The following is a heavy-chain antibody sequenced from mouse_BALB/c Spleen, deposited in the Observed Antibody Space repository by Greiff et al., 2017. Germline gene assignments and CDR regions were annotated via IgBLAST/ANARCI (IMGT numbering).Heavy chain of an antibody. Sequence: EVNLVESGGGLVKPGGSLKLSCAASGFTFSDYYMYWVRQTPEKRLEWVATISDGGSYTYYPDSVKGRFTISRDNAKNNLYLQMSSLKSEDTAMYYCARDSSRYFDVWGAGTTVTVSS. J-gene: IGHJ1*01. D-gene: IGHD1-1*01. CDR2: ISDGGSYT. CDR1: GFTFSDYY. CDR3: ARDSSRYFDV. V-gene: IGHV5-4*02.